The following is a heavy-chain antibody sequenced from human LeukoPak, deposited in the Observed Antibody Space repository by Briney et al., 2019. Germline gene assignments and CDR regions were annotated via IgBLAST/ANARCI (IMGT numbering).Heavy chain of an antibody. J-gene: IGHJ6*02. Sequence: PSEPLSLTCTVSGGSISSGDYYWSWIRQPPGKGLEWIGYIYYSGSTYYNPSLKSRVTISVDTSKNQFSLKLSSVTAADTAVYYCARDLQNYDYVCGSRGMDVWGQGTTVTVSS. V-gene: IGHV4-30-4*01. CDR3: ARDLQNYDYVCGSRGMDV. CDR2: IYYSGST. CDR1: GGSISSGDYY. D-gene: IGHD3-16*01.